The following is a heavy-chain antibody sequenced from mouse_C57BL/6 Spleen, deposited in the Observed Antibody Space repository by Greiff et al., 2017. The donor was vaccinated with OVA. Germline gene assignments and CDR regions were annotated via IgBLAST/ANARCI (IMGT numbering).Heavy chain of an antibody. CDR3: APLQWAMDY. D-gene: IGHD1-3*01. J-gene: IGHJ4*01. V-gene: IGHV5-17*01. CDR1: GFTFSDYG. Sequence: EVMLVESGGGLVKPGGSLKLSCAASGFTFSDYGMHWVRQAPEKGLEWVAYISSGSSTIYYAYTVKGRFTISRDNAKNTLFLQMTSLRSEDTAMYYCAPLQWAMDYWGQGTSVTVSS. CDR2: ISSGSSTI.